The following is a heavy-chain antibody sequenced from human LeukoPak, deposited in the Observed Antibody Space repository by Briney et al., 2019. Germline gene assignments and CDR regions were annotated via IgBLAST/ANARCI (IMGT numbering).Heavy chain of an antibody. D-gene: IGHD5-24*01. CDR3: ARDSGDGSTAMDY. CDR1: GGSFSGYY. CDR2: INHSGST. J-gene: IGHJ4*02. V-gene: IGHV4-34*01. Sequence: SETLSLTCAVYGGSFSGYYWSWIRQPPGKGLEWIGEINHSGSTNYNPSLKSRVTISVDTSKNQFSLKLSSVTAADTAVYYCARDSGDGSTAMDYWGQGTLVTVSP.